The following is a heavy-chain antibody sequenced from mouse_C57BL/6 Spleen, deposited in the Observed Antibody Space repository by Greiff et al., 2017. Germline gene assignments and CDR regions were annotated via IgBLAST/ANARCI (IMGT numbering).Heavy chain of an antibody. D-gene: IGHD4-1*01. V-gene: IGHV1-64*01. CDR2: IHPNSGST. CDR1: GYTFTSYW. J-gene: IGHJ3*01. Sequence: VQLQQSGAELVKPGASVKLSCKASGYTFTSYWMHWVKQRPGQGLEWIGMIHPNSGSTNYNEKFKSKATLTVDKSSSTAYMQLSSLTSEDSAVYYCARLGLTGTSWFAYWGQGTLVTVSA. CDR3: ARLGLTGTSWFAY.